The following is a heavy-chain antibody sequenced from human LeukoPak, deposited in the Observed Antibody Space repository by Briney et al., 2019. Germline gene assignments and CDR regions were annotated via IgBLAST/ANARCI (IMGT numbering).Heavy chain of an antibody. CDR1: GFTFSSYG. D-gene: IGHD6-19*01. V-gene: IGHV3-30*02. Sequence: GGSLRLSCAASGFTFSSYGMHWVRQAPGKGLEWVAFIRYDGSNKYYADSVKGRFTISRDNSKNTLYLQMNSLRAEDTAVYYCAKNMGQWLVIDYWGQGTLVTVSS. J-gene: IGHJ4*02. CDR2: IRYDGSNK. CDR3: AKNMGQWLVIDY.